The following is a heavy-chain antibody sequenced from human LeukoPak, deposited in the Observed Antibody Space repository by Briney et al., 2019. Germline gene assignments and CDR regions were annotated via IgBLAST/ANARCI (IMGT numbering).Heavy chain of an antibody. CDR2: ISCGST. Sequence: GSLRLSCAASGFTVSSNEMSWVRQAPGKGPEWVSSISCGSTYYADSRKGRFTISRDNSKNTLYLQMNSLRAEDTAVYYCKICSGGSSPSAEYFQHWGQGTLVTVSS. J-gene: IGHJ1*01. D-gene: IGHD2-15*01. CDR3: KICSGGSSPSAEYFQH. V-gene: IGHV3-38-3*01. CDR1: GFTVSSNE.